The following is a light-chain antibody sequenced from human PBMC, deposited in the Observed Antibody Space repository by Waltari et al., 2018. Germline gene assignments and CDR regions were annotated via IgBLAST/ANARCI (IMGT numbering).Light chain of an antibody. CDR3: QRSGLSPPLT. V-gene: IGKV3-20*01. CDR2: DAS. CDR1: QNVRN. Sequence: EIVLTQSPATLSLSPGEGATLSCRTSQNVRNLAWYQQKPGQAPRHLIYDASTRVTGIPDRFSGGGSGTDFTLTISRLEPADFAVYYCQRSGLSPPLTFGGGTKVEIK. J-gene: IGKJ4*01.